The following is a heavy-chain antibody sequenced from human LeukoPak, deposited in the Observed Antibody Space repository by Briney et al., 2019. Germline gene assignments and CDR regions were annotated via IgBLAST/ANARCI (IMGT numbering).Heavy chain of an antibody. V-gene: IGHV1-69*13. D-gene: IGHD3-3*01. CDR2: IIPIFGTA. CDR3: ARDRLRFLEWLSTHSDYYYYMDV. J-gene: IGHJ6*03. CDR1: GGTFSSYA. Sequence: ASVKVSCKASGGTFSSYAISWVRQAPGQGLEWMGGIIPIFGTANYTQKFQGRVTITADESTSTAYMELSSLRSEDTAVYYCARDRLRFLEWLSTHSDYYYYMDVWGKGTTVTVSS.